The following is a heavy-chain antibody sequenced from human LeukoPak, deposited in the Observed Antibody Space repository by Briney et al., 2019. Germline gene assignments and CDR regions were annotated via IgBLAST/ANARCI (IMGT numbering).Heavy chain of an antibody. J-gene: IGHJ2*01. CDR2: IYYSGST. CDR1: GGSISSYY. CDR3: ARGLNNLSGNWYFDL. V-gene: IGHV4-59*08. Sequence: SSETLSLTCTVSGGSISSYYWSWIRQPPGKGLEWIGYIYYSGSTNYNPSLKSRVTISVDTSKNQFSLKLSSVTAADTAVYYCARGLNNLSGNWYFDLWGRGTLVTVSS. D-gene: IGHD1-14*01.